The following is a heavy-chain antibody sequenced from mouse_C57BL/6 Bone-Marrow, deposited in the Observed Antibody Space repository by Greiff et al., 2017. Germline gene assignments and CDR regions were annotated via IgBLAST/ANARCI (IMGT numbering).Heavy chain of an antibody. CDR1: GFSLTSYG. CDR2: IWSGGST. CDR3: ARNPYDYDGVAY. J-gene: IGHJ3*01. Sequence: QVQLKESGPGLVQPSQSLSITCTVSGFSLTSYGVHWVRQSPGKGLEWLGVIWSGGSTDYNAAFISRLSISKDNSKSQVFFKMNSLQADDTAIYYCARNPYDYDGVAYWGQGTLVTVSA. D-gene: IGHD2-4*01. V-gene: IGHV2-2*01.